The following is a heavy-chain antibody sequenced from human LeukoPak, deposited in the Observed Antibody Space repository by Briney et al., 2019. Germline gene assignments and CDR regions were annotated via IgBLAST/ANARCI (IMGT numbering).Heavy chain of an antibody. CDR3: ARAGSGSYYAGHYYYAMDV. D-gene: IGHD3-10*01. J-gene: IGHJ6*02. CDR2: IFYSGST. CDR1: GGSISSNSYY. V-gene: IGHV4-39*01. Sequence: SETLSLTCTVSGGSISSNSYYWGWIRQPPGKGLEWIGSIFYSGSTYYNPSLKSRVTISVDTSKNQFSLKLSSVTAADTAVYYCARAGSGSYYAGHYYYAMDVWGQGTTVTVSS.